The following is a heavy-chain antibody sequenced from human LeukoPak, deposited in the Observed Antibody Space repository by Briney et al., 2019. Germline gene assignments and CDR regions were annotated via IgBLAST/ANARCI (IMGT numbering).Heavy chain of an antibody. CDR3: AKDFSGYIDY. CDR1: GFTFDDYG. D-gene: IGHD3-22*01. V-gene: IGHV3-43*02. Sequence: PGGSLSLSCAASGFTFDDYGMHWVRQPPGKGLEWVSLFSGDGGSTYYADSVKGRFTISRDNRKNSLYLEMNSLTTEDSAIYYCAKDFSGYIDYWGQGTLVTVSS. CDR2: FSGDGGST. J-gene: IGHJ4*02.